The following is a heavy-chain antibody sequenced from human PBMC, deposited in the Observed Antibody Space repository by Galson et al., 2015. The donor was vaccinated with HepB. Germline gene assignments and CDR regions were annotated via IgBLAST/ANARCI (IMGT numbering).Heavy chain of an antibody. CDR3: ARGSGIVVVPADPDAFDI. Sequence: QVQLQESGPGLVKPSETLSLTCAVYGGSFSGYYWSWIRQPPGKGLEWIGEINHSGSTNYNPSLKSRVTISVDPSKNPFSLKLSSVTAADTAVYYCARGSGIVVVPADPDAFDIWGQGTMVTVSS. D-gene: IGHD2-2*01. J-gene: IGHJ3*02. CDR1: GGSFSGYY. CDR2: INHSGST. V-gene: IGHV4-34*01.